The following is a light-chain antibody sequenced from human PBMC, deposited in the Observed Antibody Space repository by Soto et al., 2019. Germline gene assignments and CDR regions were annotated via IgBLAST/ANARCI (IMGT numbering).Light chain of an antibody. CDR2: KAS. J-gene: IGKJ1*01. CDR3: QHYNSYSEA. V-gene: IGKV1-5*03. Sequence: DIQMTQSPSTLSASVGDRVTITCRASQSITTWLAWYQQTPGKAPKLLIYKASTLKSGVPSRFSGSGSGTEFTLTISSLQPDDFATYYCQHYNSYSEAFGQGTKVELK. CDR1: QSITTW.